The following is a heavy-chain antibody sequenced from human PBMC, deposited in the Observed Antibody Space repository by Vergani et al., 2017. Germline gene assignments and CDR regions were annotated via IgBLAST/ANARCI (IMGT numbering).Heavy chain of an antibody. Sequence: QVQLVESGGNVVQPGTSLRLSCVVPGFALNRHAMYWVRQAPGKGLEWVVGISFDGTNEYYPDLVKGRFTISRDIAKNTLYLQVRSLRLEDTGVYHCVRDRGLCAGGRCYTEAWDYWGQGTPVTVSS. J-gene: IGHJ4*02. CDR1: GFALNRHA. D-gene: IGHD2-2*02. CDR3: VRDRGLCAGGRCYTEAWDY. V-gene: IGHV3-30-3*01. CDR2: ISFDGTNE.